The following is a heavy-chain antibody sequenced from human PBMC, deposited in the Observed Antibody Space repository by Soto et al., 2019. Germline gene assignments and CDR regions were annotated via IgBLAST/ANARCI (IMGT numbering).Heavy chain of an antibody. V-gene: IGHV3-30*18. J-gene: IGHJ4*02. CDR2: ISYDGSNK. D-gene: IGHD3-22*01. Sequence: GGSLRLSCAASGFTFSSYGMHWVRQAPGKGLEWVAVISYDGSNKYYADSVKGRFTISRDNSKNTLYLQMNSLRAEDTAVYYWAKDFAYYDSSGYYAFDYWGQGTLVTVSS. CDR3: AKDFAYYDSSGYYAFDY. CDR1: GFTFSSYG.